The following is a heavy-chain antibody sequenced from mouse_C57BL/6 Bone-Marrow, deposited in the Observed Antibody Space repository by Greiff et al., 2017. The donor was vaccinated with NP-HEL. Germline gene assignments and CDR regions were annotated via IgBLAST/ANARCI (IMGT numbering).Heavy chain of an antibody. CDR3: ARWDYYGSSYVDYAMDY. J-gene: IGHJ4*01. CDR2: INPGSGGT. D-gene: IGHD1-1*01. Sequence: VQLQQSGAELVRPGTSVKVSCKASGYAFTNYLIEWVKQRPGQGLEWIGVINPGSGGTNYNEKFKGKATLTADKSSSTAYMQLSSLTSEDSAVYFGARWDYYGSSYVDYAMDYWGQGTSVTVSS. V-gene: IGHV1-54*01. CDR1: GYAFTNYL.